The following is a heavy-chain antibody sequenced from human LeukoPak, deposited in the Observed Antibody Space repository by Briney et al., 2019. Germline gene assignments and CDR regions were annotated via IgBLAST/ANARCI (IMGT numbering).Heavy chain of an antibody. Sequence: GGSLRLSCAASGFTFSSYAMSWVRQAPGKGLEWVSAISGSGGSTYYADSVKGRFTISRDNSKNTLYLQMNSLRAEDTAVYYCATSPHYYGSGSYYNPYYYYYSMDVWGKGTTVTVSS. CDR3: ATSPHYYGSGSYYNPYYYYYSMDV. V-gene: IGHV3-23*01. J-gene: IGHJ6*04. CDR2: ISGSGGST. CDR1: GFTFSSYA. D-gene: IGHD3-10*01.